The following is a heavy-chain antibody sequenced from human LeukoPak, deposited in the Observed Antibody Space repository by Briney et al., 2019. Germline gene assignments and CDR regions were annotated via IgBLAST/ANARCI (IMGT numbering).Heavy chain of an antibody. J-gene: IGHJ3*02. Sequence: GESLKISCKGSGYSFTSYWIGWVRQMPGKGLEWMGIIYPGDSDTRYSPSFQGQVTISADKSISTAYLQWSSLKASDTAMYYCASLDWYYYDSSGYYPDDAFDIWGQGTMVTVSS. V-gene: IGHV5-51*01. CDR3: ASLDWYYYDSSGYYPDDAFDI. CDR1: GYSFTSYW. CDR2: IYPGDSDT. D-gene: IGHD3-22*01.